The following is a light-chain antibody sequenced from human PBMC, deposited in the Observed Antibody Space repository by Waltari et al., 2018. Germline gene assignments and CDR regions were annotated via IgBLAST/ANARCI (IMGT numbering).Light chain of an antibody. CDR1: QSINSY. V-gene: IGKV1-39*01. Sequence: DIQMTQSPSSLSASVGDRVTIACRASQSINSYLNWYQHKPGKAPKLLIYAASTLQSGVPSRFSGSGSGTDFTLPITSLQLEDFATYYCQQSYGTPLYTFGQGTRLEI. J-gene: IGKJ2*01. CDR2: AAS. CDR3: QQSYGTPLYT.